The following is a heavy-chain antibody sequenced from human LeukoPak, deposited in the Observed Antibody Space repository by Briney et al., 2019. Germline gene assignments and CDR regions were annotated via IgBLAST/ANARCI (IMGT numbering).Heavy chain of an antibody. CDR1: GYSISSGYY. J-gene: IGHJ4*02. Sequence: SETLSLTCAVSGYSISSGYYWGWIRQPPGKGLEWIGSIYHSGSTYYNPSLKSRVNISVDTSKNQFSLKLSSVTAADTAVYYCATSYGYGHYYFDYWGQGTLVTVSS. V-gene: IGHV4-38-2*01. CDR2: IYHSGST. CDR3: ATSYGYGHYYFDY. D-gene: IGHD5-18*01.